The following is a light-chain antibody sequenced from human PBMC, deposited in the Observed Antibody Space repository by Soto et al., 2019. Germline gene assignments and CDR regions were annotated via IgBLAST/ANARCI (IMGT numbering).Light chain of an antibody. CDR2: GAS. CDR1: QGSSIW. V-gene: IGKV1-12*01. J-gene: IGKJ4*02. Sequence: DIQMAQSPSSVSASVGDRVTISCRASQGSSIWLAWYQQKPGKAPKLLVYGASNMQRGVPSRFSGSGSGTHFTLTISNLQPEDCATYYCQQVNSFPPTFGGGTKVDIK. CDR3: QQVNSFPPT.